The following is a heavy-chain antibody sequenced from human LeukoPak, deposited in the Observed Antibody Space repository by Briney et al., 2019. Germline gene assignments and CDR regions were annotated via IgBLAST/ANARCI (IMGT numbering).Heavy chain of an antibody. CDR2: IRSSGST. V-gene: IGHV4-4*07. J-gene: IGHJ4*02. D-gene: IGHD3-10*01. CDR1: GGSISSYY. Sequence: SETLSLTCTVSGGSISSYYWSCIREPAGKGLEWIGRIRSSGSTSYIPSLKSRVTMSVDTSKSQYSLKLSSVTAADTAVYYCARVVDYGSGTYSNNFDYWGQGTLVTVSS. CDR3: ARVVDYGSGTYSNNFDY.